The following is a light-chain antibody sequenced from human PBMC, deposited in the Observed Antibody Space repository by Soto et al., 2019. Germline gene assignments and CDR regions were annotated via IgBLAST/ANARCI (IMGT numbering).Light chain of an antibody. V-gene: IGKV1-39*01. CDR2: AAS. Sequence: DIQMTQSPSSLSASVGDRVTITFRASQTISSWLAWYQLKPGKPPRLLIYAASSLQSGVPSRFSGSGSGTDFTLTISSLQPEDFATYSCQQSYNSPQKFGRGTKVDIK. J-gene: IGKJ1*01. CDR3: QQSYNSPQK. CDR1: QTISSW.